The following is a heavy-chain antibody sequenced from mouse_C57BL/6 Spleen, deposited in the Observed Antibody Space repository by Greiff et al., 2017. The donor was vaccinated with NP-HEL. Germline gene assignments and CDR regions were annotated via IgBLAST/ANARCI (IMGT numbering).Heavy chain of an antibody. V-gene: IGHV8-8*01. J-gene: IGHJ3*01. CDR2: IWWDDDK. CDR3: ARIGRYGSSYPAWFAY. CDR1: GFSLSTFGMG. D-gene: IGHD1-1*01. Sequence: QVTLKESGPGILQPSQTLSLTCSFSGFSLSTFGMGVGWIRQPSGKGLEWLAHIWWDDDKYYNPALKSRLTISKDTSKNQVFLKIANVDTADTATYYCARIGRYGSSYPAWFAYWGQGTLVTVSA.